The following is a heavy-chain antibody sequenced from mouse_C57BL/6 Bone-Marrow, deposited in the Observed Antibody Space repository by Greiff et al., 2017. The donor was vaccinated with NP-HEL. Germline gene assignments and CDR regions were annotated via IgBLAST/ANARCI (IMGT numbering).Heavy chain of an antibody. CDR1: GYTFTSYG. CDR2: IYPRSGNT. CDR3: ARYGYYRYFDV. Sequence: VQVVESGAELARPGASVKLSCKASGYTFTSYGISWVKQRTGQGLEWIGEIYPRSGNTYYNEKFKGKATLTADKSSSTAYMELRSLTSEDSAVYFCARYGYYRYFDVWGTGTTVTVSS. D-gene: IGHD2-2*01. J-gene: IGHJ1*03. V-gene: IGHV1-81*01.